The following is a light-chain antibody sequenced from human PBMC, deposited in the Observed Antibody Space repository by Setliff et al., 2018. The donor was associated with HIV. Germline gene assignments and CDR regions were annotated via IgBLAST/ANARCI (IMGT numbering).Light chain of an antibody. CDR1: SGDVGGYNY. Sequence: QSALTQPASASGSPGQSITISCTGTSGDVGGYNYVSWYQQHPGKAPKFMIYDVSKRPSGVSNRFSGSKSGNTASLTISGLQAEDEADYYCSSYTSSSTYVFGTGTKVTVL. CDR2: DVS. J-gene: IGLJ1*01. V-gene: IGLV2-14*01. CDR3: SSYTSSSTYV.